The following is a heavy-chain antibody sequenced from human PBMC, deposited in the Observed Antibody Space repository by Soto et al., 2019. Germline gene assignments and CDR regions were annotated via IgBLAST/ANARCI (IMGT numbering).Heavy chain of an antibody. V-gene: IGHV1-69*02. CDR3: ARGPLVVLNYFES. Sequence: QVQLVQSGTEVKKPGSSVKVSCKASGGTFRNYPINWVRQAPGQGLEWMGSIIPLTDITNYAQNFQARLTISTDKSTSTADMELSSLISDDAAMYFCARGPLVVLNYFESWGQGTLVTVSS. CDR2: IIPLTDIT. CDR1: GGTFRNYP. J-gene: IGHJ4*02.